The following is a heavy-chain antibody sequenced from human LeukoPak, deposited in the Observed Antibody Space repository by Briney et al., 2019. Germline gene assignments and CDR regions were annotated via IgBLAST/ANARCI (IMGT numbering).Heavy chain of an antibody. V-gene: IGHV1-69*04. CDR3: ARRLSVSSGYYGRFDY. J-gene: IGHJ4*02. Sequence: SVKVSCKASGGTFSSYAISWVRQAPGQGLEWMGRIIPIFGIANYAQKFQGRVTITADKSTSTAYMELSSLRSEDTAVYYCARRLSVSSGYYGRFDYWGQGTLVTVSP. CDR1: GGTFSSYA. D-gene: IGHD3-22*01. CDR2: IIPIFGIA.